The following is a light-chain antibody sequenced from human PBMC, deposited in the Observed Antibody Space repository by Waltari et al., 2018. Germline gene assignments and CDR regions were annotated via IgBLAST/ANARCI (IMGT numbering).Light chain of an antibody. CDR2: AVL. V-gene: IGLV2-23*02. CDR1: TSDVGSYDL. J-gene: IGLJ1*01. Sequence: QSALTQPASVSGTPGQSITISCSGTTSDVGSYDLVSWYQQHPDEAPQRLICAVLKRPPDTSSRFLCAKSGSTASLTISGLQPEDEADYYCCSYAGRGTYVFGSGTKVTVL. CDR3: CSYAGRGTYV.